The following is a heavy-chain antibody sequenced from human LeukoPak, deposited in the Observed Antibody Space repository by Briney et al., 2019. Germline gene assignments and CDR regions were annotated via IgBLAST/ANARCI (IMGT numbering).Heavy chain of an antibody. Sequence: SETLSLTCTVSGGSISSYYWSWIRQPAGKGLEWIGRIYTSGSTNYNPSLKSRVTMSVDTSKNQFSLKLSTVTAADTAVYYCARLRRYSSSWYDYYYYYMDVWGKGTTVTVSS. D-gene: IGHD6-13*01. CDR3: ARLRRYSSSWYDYYYYYMDV. V-gene: IGHV4-4*07. CDR2: IYTSGST. J-gene: IGHJ6*03. CDR1: GGSISSYY.